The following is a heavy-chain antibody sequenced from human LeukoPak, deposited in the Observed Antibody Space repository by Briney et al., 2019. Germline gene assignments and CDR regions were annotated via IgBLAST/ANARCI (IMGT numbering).Heavy chain of an antibody. CDR3: ARVEGLGQQLVHGSYFDY. CDR1: GGSISGDY. Sequence: SETLSLTCTVSGGSISGDYWSWIRQPPGKGLEWIGYIYYSGSTKYNPSLKSRVTISVDTSKNQFSLRLSSVTAADTAVYYCARVEGLGQQLVHGSYFDYWGQGTLVTASS. J-gene: IGHJ4*02. D-gene: IGHD6-13*01. CDR2: IYYSGST. V-gene: IGHV4-59*01.